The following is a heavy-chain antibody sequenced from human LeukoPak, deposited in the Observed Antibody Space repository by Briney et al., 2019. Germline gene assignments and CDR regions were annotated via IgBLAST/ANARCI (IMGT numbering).Heavy chain of an antibody. CDR1: XFTFSSYE. CDR2: ISGSGIK. J-gene: IGHJ3*02. D-gene: IGHD2-8*01. Sequence: TGGSLRLSCAASXFTFSSYEMNWVRQAPGKGLDWVSYISGSGIKHYADSVKGRFTISRDNAKNSLYLQMNSLRVEDTAVYYCAREDTGVAFDIWGQGTTVTV. CDR3: AREDTGVAFDI. V-gene: IGHV3-48*03.